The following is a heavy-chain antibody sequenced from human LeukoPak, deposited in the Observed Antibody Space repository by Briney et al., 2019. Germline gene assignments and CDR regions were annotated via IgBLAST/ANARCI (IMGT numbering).Heavy chain of an antibody. J-gene: IGHJ4*02. CDR1: GFTFSSYG. CDR2: ISGSGGST. Sequence: GGTLRLSCAASGFTFSSYGMSWVRQAPGKGLEWVSAISGSGGSTYYADSVKGRFTISRDNSKNTLYLQMNSLRAEDTAVYYCAKELRYSSGWYFDYWGQGTLVTVSS. D-gene: IGHD6-19*01. CDR3: AKELRYSSGWYFDY. V-gene: IGHV3-23*01.